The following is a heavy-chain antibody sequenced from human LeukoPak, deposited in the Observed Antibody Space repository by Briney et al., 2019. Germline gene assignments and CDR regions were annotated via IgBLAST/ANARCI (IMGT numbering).Heavy chain of an antibody. CDR2: MNPNSGNT. J-gene: IGHJ4*02. V-gene: IGHV1-8*01. CDR3: ARVRGGPKGVVVAAIDY. CDR1: GYTFTSYD. Sequence: ASVKLSCNASGYTFTSYDINWVRQATGQGLEWMGWMNPNSGNTGYAQKFQVRVTMTRNTSISTAYMELSSLRSEDTAVYYCARVRGGPKGVVVAAIDYCGQGTLVTVSS. D-gene: IGHD2-15*01.